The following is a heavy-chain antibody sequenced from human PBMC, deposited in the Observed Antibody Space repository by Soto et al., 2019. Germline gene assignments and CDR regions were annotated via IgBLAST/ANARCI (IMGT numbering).Heavy chain of an antibody. CDR2: ISAYNGNT. J-gene: IGHJ5*02. Sequence: ASGKVSCKASWYTFTSYGISWVRQAPGQGLEWMGWISAYNGNTNDAQKLQGRVTMTTDTSTSTAYMELRSLRSDDTAVYYCARLPGGYDSGWFDPWGQATLVTVSS. V-gene: IGHV1-18*01. CDR1: WYTFTSYG. D-gene: IGHD5-12*01. CDR3: ARLPGGYDSGWFDP.